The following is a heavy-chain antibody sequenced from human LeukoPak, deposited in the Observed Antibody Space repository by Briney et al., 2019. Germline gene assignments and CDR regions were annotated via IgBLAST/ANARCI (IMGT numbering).Heavy chain of an antibody. CDR2: IIPIFGTA. V-gene: IGHV1-69*06. CDR1: GCTFSSYA. J-gene: IGHJ4*02. Sequence: ASVKVSCKASGCTFSSYAISWVRQAPGQGLEWMGGIIPIFGTANYAQKFQGRVTITADKSTSTAYMELSSLRSEDTAVYYCARGRQLRYFDWLLSPEDWGQGTLVTVSS. CDR3: ARGRQLRYFDWLLSPED. D-gene: IGHD3-9*01.